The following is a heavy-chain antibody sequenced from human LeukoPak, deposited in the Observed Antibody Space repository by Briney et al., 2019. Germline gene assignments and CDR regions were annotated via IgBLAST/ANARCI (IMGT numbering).Heavy chain of an antibody. CDR3: ARRYYDTTGYAFDI. V-gene: IGHV3-21*01. CDR1: EFTFSSYS. J-gene: IGHJ3*02. D-gene: IGHD3-22*01. Sequence: GRSLRLSCAASEFTFSSYSMNWVRQAPGKGLEWISCVGRDGSIHYADSVKGRITISRDNAKNSLFLQMNSLRAEDTAIYYCARRYYDTTGYAFDIWGQGTMVTVSS. CDR2: VGRDGSI.